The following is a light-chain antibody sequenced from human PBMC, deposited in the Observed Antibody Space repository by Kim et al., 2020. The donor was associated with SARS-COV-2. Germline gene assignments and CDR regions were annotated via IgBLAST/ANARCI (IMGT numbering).Light chain of an antibody. CDR2: DAS. CDR3: QQYGSSPPT. J-gene: IGKJ1*01. V-gene: IGKV3-20*01. Sequence: EFVLTQSPGTLSLSPGERATLSCGASQSVASSYLAWYQQGPGQAPSLLIYDASNRATGIPDRFSGRGSGTDFSPTISTVEPEDFSVYYCQQYGSSPPTFGQGTKVDIK. CDR1: QSVASSY.